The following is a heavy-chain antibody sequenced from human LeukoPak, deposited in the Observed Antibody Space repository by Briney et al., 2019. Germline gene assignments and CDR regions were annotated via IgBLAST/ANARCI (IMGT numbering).Heavy chain of an antibody. D-gene: IGHD3-10*01. V-gene: IGHV1-2*02. Sequence: GASVKVSCKASGYTFTGYYMHWVRQAPGQGLEWIGRINPNSGDTNYAQKFQGRVTMTRDTSISTAYMELSRLRSDDTAVYYCARDRAVWFGESTSNWFDPWGQGTLVTVSS. CDR2: INPNSGDT. CDR1: GYTFTGYY. CDR3: ARDRAVWFGESTSNWFDP. J-gene: IGHJ5*02.